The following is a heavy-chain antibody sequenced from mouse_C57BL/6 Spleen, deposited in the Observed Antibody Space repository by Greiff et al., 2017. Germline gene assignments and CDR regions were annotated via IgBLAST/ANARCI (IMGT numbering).Heavy chain of an antibody. Sequence: VQLQQSGPVLVKPGASVKMSCKASGYTFTDYYMNWVKQSHGKSLEWIGVINPYNGGTSYNQKFKGKATLTVDKSSSTAYMELNSLTSEDSAVYYCASGDDYDDFDYWGQGTTLTVSS. CDR2: INPYNGGT. CDR1: GYTFTDYY. D-gene: IGHD2-4*01. J-gene: IGHJ2*01. CDR3: ASGDDYDDFDY. V-gene: IGHV1-19*01.